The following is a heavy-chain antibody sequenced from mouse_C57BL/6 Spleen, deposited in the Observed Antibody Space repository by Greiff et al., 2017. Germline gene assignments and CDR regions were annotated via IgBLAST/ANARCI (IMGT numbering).Heavy chain of an antibody. D-gene: IGHD1-1*01. CDR1: GFNIKDDY. J-gene: IGHJ2*01. CDR2: IDPENGDT. V-gene: IGHV14-4*01. CDR3: TRYYYGSSYYYFDY. Sequence: EVKLQESGAELVRPGASVKLSCTASGFNIKDDYMHWVKQRPEQGLEWIGWIDPENGDTEYASKFQGKATITADTSSNTAYLQLSSLTSEDTAVYYCTRYYYGSSYYYFDYWGQGTTLTVSS.